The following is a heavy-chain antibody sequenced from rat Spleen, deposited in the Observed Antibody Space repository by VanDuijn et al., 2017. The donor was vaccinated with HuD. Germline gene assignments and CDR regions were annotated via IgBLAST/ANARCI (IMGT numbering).Heavy chain of an antibody. CDR2: ISHAGSGT. J-gene: IGHJ1*01. Sequence: EVQLVESGGGLVQPGRSLKLSCAASGFTFSNYGMAWVRQAPTKGLEWVATISHAGSGTDYRDSVKGRFPISRDNAKSTLYLQMDSLRSEDTATYYCVRQRNPGGGTSYWYFDFWGPGTMVTVSS. CDR1: GFTFSNYG. CDR3: VRQRNPGGGTSYWYFDF. D-gene: IGHD4-2*01. V-gene: IGHV5-29*01.